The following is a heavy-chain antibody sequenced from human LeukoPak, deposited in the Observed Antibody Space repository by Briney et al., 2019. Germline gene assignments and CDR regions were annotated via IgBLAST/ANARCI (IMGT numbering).Heavy chain of an antibody. D-gene: IGHD6-19*01. Sequence: PGGSLRLSCAASDFTVSSNSMSWVRQAPGKGLEWVSGINWNGGSTGYADSVKGRFTISRDNAKNSLYLQMNSLRAEDTALYYCARGQQWLVAYYYYMDVWGKGTTVTVSS. CDR2: INWNGGST. CDR1: DFTVSSNS. CDR3: ARGQQWLVAYYYYMDV. J-gene: IGHJ6*03. V-gene: IGHV3-20*04.